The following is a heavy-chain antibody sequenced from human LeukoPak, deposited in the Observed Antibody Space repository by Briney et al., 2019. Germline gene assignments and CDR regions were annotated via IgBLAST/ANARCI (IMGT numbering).Heavy chain of an antibody. D-gene: IGHD3-22*01. J-gene: IGHJ3*02. CDR2: ISSSSTI. V-gene: IGHV3-48*02. CDR1: GFTFSSYS. Sequence: GGSLRLSCAASGFTFSSYSMNWVRQAPGKGLEWVSYISSSSTIYYADSVKGRFTISRDNAKNSLYLQMNSLRDEDTAVYYCARASDDSSGRDAFDIWGQGTMVTVSS. CDR3: ARASDDSSGRDAFDI.